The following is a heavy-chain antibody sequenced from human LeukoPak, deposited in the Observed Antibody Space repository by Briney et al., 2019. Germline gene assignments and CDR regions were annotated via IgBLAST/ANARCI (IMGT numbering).Heavy chain of an antibody. Sequence: GGSLRLSCAASGFAFNTYWMHWVRQVPGEGLVWVSHINPDGGTINYADFVKGRFTISRDNAKNTLWLQMDDLRADDSAVYFCTAKDNWGRGTMVTVSS. CDR2: INPDGGTI. D-gene: IGHD2-21*02. CDR1: GFAFNTYW. CDR3: TAKDN. J-gene: IGHJ4*02. V-gene: IGHV3-74*01.